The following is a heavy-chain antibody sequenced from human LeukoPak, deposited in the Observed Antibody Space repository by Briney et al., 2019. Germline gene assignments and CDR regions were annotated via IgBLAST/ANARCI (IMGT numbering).Heavy chain of an antibody. CDR1: GGSFSGYY. Sequence: SETLSLTCAVYGGSFSGYYRSWIRQPPGRGLEWIGEINHSGSTNYNPSLKSRVTISVDTSKNQFSLKLSSVTAADTAVYYCARGHQRGRDGYNPARDYWGQGTLVTVSS. D-gene: IGHD5-24*01. CDR3: ARGHQRGRDGYNPARDY. CDR2: INHSGST. J-gene: IGHJ4*02. V-gene: IGHV4-34*01.